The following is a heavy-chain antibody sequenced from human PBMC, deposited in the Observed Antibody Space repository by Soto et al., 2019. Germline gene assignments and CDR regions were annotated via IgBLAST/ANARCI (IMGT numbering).Heavy chain of an antibody. CDR1: GGSFSGYY. CDR3: ARARLNYYDFWSGYRNWFDP. V-gene: IGHV4-34*01. D-gene: IGHD3-3*01. J-gene: IGHJ5*02. CDR2: INHSGST. Sequence: PSETLSLTCAVYGGSFSGYYWSWIRQPPGKGLEWIGEINHSGSTNYNPSLKSRVTISVDTSKNQFSLKLSSVTAADTAVYYCARARLNYYDFWSGYRNWFDPWGHGTLVTVSS.